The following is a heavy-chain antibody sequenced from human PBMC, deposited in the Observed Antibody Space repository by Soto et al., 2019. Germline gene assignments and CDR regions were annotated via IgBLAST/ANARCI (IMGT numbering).Heavy chain of an antibody. J-gene: IGHJ4*02. CDR2: ISSSSSYI. CDR1: GFTFSSYS. Sequence: GGSLRLSCAASGFTFSSYSINWVRQAPGKGLEWVSSISSSSSYIYYADSVKGRFTISRDNAKNSLYLQMNSLRAEDTAVYYCARDRDSSGYYGLWGQGTLVTVSS. CDR3: ARDRDSSGYYGL. V-gene: IGHV3-21*01. D-gene: IGHD3-22*01.